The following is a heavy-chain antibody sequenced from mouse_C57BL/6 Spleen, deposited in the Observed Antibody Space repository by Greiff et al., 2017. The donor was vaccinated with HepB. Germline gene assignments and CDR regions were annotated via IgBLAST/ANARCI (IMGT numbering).Heavy chain of an antibody. CDR3: ARRDYYAIDY. Sequence: QVQLQQPGAELVKPGASVKLSCKASGYTFTSYWMQWVKQRPGQGLEWIGEIDPSDSYTNYNQKFKGKATLTVDTSSRTAYMQLSSLTSEDSTVYYCARRDYYAIDYWGQGTSVTVSS. J-gene: IGHJ4*01. CDR2: IDPSDSYT. CDR1: GYTFTSYW. V-gene: IGHV1-50*01.